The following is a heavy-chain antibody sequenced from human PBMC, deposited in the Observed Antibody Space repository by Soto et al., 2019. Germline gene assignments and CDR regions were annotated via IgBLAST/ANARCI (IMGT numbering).Heavy chain of an antibody. CDR1: GYIFTGYY. D-gene: IGHD6-6*01. V-gene: IGHV1-2*02. Sequence: QVQLVQSGAEVKKPGASVRVSCKASGYIFTGYYIHWVRQAPGQGLQWMGWINPDSAYTNYARKFQDRVTMTRDRSISTAYMELTRLRSDDTAVYYCARGGVLGRYSGSNHFDYWAQGTMVTVSS. CDR2: INPDSAYT. CDR3: ARGGVLGRYSGSNHFDY. J-gene: IGHJ4*02.